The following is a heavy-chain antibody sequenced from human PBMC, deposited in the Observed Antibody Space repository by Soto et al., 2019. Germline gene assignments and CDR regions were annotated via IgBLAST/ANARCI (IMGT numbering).Heavy chain of an antibody. D-gene: IGHD1-1*01. CDR2: ISYDGSDK. V-gene: IGHV3-30*18. Sequence: QVQLVESGGGVVQPGRSLRLSCAASGFTFRSHGMHWVRQAPGKGLEWVSLISYDGSDKYYADSVKGRFTISRDNSKNMLYLQMNSLGAEDTAVYYCAKDFGINWYYVDCWGQGTLVTVSS. CDR3: AKDFGINWYYVDC. J-gene: IGHJ4*02. CDR1: GFTFRSHG.